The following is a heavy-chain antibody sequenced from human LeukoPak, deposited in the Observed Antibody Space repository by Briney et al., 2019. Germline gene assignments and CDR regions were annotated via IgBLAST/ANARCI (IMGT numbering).Heavy chain of an antibody. D-gene: IGHD3-22*01. CDR3: ARHETGPYDSPDY. CDR1: GYSFTSYW. V-gene: IGHV5-51*01. Sequence: GESLKNSCKGSGYSFTSYWIGLVRQMPGKGLEWMGIIYPGDSDTRYSPSFQGQVTISADKSISTAYLQWSSLKASDTAMYYCARHETGPYDSPDYWGQGTLVTVSS. CDR2: IYPGDSDT. J-gene: IGHJ4*02.